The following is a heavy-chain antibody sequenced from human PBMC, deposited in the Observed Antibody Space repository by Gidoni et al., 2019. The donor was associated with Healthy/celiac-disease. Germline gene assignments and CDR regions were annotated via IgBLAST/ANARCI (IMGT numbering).Heavy chain of an antibody. CDR1: GFTFSSYW. Sequence: EVQLVESGGGLVQPGGSLRLSCAASGFTFSSYWRHWVRQAPGKGLVGVSRINSDGSSTSYADSVKGRFTISRDNAKNTLYLQMNSLRAEDTAVYYCARDIVGATYYYYYYGMDVWGQGTTVTVSS. CDR3: ARDIVGATYYYYYYGMDV. D-gene: IGHD1-26*01. CDR2: INSDGSST. V-gene: IGHV3-74*01. J-gene: IGHJ6*02.